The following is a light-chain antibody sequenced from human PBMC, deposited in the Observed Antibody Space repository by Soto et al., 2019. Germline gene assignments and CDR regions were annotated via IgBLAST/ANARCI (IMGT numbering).Light chain of an antibody. Sequence: QSALTQPPSASRTPGQRVTISCSGGSSNIGTNAVNWYQQLPGTAPKLLIYNNNQRPSGVPDRFSGSKSGTSASLAISGLQSEDEADYYCAAWDDSLNGYVFGTGTKVTVL. CDR1: SSNIGTNA. J-gene: IGLJ1*01. V-gene: IGLV1-44*01. CDR2: NNN. CDR3: AAWDDSLNGYV.